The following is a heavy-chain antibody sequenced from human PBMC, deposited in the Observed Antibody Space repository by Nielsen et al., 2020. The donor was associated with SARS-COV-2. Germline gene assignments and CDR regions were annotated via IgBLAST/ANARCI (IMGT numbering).Heavy chain of an antibody. J-gene: IGHJ6*02. V-gene: IGHV3-23*01. Sequence: VRQMPGKGLEWVSAISGSGGSTYYADSVKGRFTISRDNSKNILYLQMDSLRAEDMAVYYCARPANDFWSGYYAGSYYYYGMDVWGQGTTVTVSS. CDR3: ARPANDFWSGYYAGSYYYYGMDV. CDR2: ISGSGGST. D-gene: IGHD3-3*01.